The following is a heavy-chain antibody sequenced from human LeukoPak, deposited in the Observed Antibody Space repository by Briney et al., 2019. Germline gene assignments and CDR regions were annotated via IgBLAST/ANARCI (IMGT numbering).Heavy chain of an antibody. V-gene: IGHV1-3*03. CDR2: INAGNGNT. CDR3: ARLSSHYGDYKVDP. J-gene: IGHJ5*02. D-gene: IGHD4-17*01. Sequence: ASVKVSCKASEYTFTSYAIHWVRQAPGQRLEWMGWINAGNGNTKYSQEFQGRVTMTRNTSISTAYMELSSLRSEDTAVYYCARLSSHYGDYKVDPWGQGTLVTVSS. CDR1: EYTFTSYA.